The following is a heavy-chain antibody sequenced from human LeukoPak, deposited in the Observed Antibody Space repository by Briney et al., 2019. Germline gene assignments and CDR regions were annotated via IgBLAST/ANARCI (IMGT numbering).Heavy chain of an antibody. CDR2: VFHTGAA. D-gene: IGHD3-9*01. CDR1: GGSITSSDS. J-gene: IGHJ4*02. CDR3: VRGRYDDVTGYHSEFDY. V-gene: IGHV4-4*02. Sequence: SGTLSLTCAVTGGSITSSDSWSWLRQPPEKALEWIGDVFHTGAANYNPSVMSRLTLSVDKSANHFSLRLTSVTAADAAVYSCVRGRYDDVTGYHSEFDYWGQGTLVTVS.